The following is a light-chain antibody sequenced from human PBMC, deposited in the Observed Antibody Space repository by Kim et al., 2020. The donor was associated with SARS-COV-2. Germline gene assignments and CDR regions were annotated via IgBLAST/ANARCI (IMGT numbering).Light chain of an antibody. Sequence: PSVGDRVTITCRASQSISSWLDWYQQKPGKAPKLLIYKASHLENGVPSRFSGSGSGTEFTLTISSLQPDDFATYYCQQYNSYWRTFGQGTKVGIK. V-gene: IGKV1-5*03. CDR2: KAS. CDR1: QSISSW. CDR3: QQYNSYWRT. J-gene: IGKJ1*01.